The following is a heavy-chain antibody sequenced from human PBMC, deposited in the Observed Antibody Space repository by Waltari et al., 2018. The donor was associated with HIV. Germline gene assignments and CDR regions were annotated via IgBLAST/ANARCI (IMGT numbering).Heavy chain of an antibody. CDR3: AHRHGDYDYFQH. V-gene: IGHV2-5*01. Sequence: QITLKESGPTLVKPTQTLTLTCTFSGFSLSTSGVGVGWIRQPPGKALEWLALLYWNDDKRYSPSLKSRLTITKDTSKNQVVLTMTNMDPVDTATYYCAHRHGDYDYFQHWGQGTLVTVSS. CDR1: GFSLSTSGVG. D-gene: IGHD4-17*01. J-gene: IGHJ1*01. CDR2: LYWNDDK.